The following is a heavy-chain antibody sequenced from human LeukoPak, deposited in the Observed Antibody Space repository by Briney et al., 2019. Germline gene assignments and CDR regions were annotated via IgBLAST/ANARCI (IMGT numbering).Heavy chain of an antibody. CDR3: ARGSSGWYAPQPRFDY. D-gene: IGHD6-19*01. V-gene: IGHV3-11*01. CDR1: GFTFSDYY. Sequence: GGSLRLSCAASGFTFSDYYMSWIRQAPGKGLEWVSYISSSGNNIYYADSVKGRFTISRDNAKNSLYLQMNSLRAEDTAVYYCARGSSGWYAPQPRFDYWGQGTLVTVSS. CDR2: ISSSGNNI. J-gene: IGHJ4*02.